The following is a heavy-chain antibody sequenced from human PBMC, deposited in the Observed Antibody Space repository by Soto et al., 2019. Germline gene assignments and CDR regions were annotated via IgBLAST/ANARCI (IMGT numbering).Heavy chain of an antibody. CDR1: GYTLTELS. V-gene: IGHV1-24*01. CDR3: ATAFSGSYTYELDY. J-gene: IGHJ4*02. CDR2: FDPEDGET. D-gene: IGHD1-26*01. Sequence: ASVKVSCKVSGYTLTELSMHWVRQAPGKGLEWMGGFDPEDGETIYAQKFQGRVTMTEDTSTDTAYMELSSLRSEDTAVYYRATAFSGSYTYELDYWGQGTQVTVSS.